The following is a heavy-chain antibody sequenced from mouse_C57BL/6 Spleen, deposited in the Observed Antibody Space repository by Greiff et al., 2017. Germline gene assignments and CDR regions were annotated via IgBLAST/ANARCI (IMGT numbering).Heavy chain of an antibody. CDR3: ARVVYYGSPHYFDY. D-gene: IGHD1-1*01. CDR2: IHPNSGST. J-gene: IGHJ2*01. CDR1: GYTFTSYW. V-gene: IGHV1-64*01. Sequence: QVQLQQPGAELVKPGASVKLSCKASGYTFTSYWMHWVKQRPGQGLEWIGMIHPNSGSTNYNEKFKSKATLTVDKSSSTAYMQLSSLTSEDSAVYYGARVVYYGSPHYFDYWGQGTTLTVSS.